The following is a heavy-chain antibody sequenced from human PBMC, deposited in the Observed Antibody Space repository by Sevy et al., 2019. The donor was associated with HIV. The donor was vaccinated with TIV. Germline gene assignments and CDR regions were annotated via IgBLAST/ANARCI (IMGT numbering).Heavy chain of an antibody. CDR3: ARNEY. J-gene: IGHJ4*02. CDR1: GGSLSGYS. CDR2: INHRGST. Sequence: SETLSLTCAVYGGSLSGYSWSWIRQPPGEGLEWIGEINHRGSTNYNPSLRSRVTMSVDTSKNQLSLKLSAVTAADTAVYYCARNEYWGQGTLVTVSS. V-gene: IGHV4-34*01.